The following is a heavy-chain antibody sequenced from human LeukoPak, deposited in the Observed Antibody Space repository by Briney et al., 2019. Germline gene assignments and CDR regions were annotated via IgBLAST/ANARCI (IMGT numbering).Heavy chain of an antibody. Sequence: ASVKVSCKASGYTFTSYYMHWVRQAPGQGLEWMGIIIPSGGSTSYAQKFQGRVTMTRDTSTSTVYMELSSLRSEDTAVYYCARARPQLLWFGELYRLNYFDYWGQGTLVTVSS. CDR2: IIPSGGST. CDR3: ARARPQLLWFGELYRLNYFDY. J-gene: IGHJ4*02. CDR1: GYTFTSYY. D-gene: IGHD3-10*01. V-gene: IGHV1-46*03.